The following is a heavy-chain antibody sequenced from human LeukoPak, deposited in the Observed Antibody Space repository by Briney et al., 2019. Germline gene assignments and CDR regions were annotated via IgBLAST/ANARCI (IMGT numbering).Heavy chain of an antibody. V-gene: IGHV4-59*01. CDR2: IYYSGST. CDR3: ARRGGVGYCGGDCYFDY. D-gene: IGHD2-21*02. CDR1: GGSISSYY. J-gene: IGHJ4*02. Sequence: PSETLSLTCTVSGGSISSYYWSWIRQPPGKGLEWIGYIYYSGSTNYNPSLKSRVTISVDTSKNQFSLKLSSVTAADTAVYYCARRGGVGYCGGDCYFDYWGQGTLVTVSS.